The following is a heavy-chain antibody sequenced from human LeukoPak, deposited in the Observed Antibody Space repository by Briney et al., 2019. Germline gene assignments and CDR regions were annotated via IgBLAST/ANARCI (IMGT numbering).Heavy chain of an antibody. D-gene: IGHD2-15*01. CDR1: GFTFSGHA. Sequence: PGGSLRLSCAASGFTFSGHAMSWVRQAPGRGLEWVSTISSSGESTYYADSVKGRFTISRDNSKNTLYLQMTGLRAEDTALYYCAKAFHSGGTSYSGLDNWGQGTLVTVSS. CDR3: AKAFHSGGTSYSGLDN. CDR2: ISSSGEST. J-gene: IGHJ4*02. V-gene: IGHV3-23*01.